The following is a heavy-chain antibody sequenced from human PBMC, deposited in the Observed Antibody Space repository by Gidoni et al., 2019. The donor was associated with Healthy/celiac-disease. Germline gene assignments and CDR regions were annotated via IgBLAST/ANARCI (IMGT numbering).Heavy chain of an antibody. J-gene: IGHJ3*02. CDR1: GFTVSSTY. V-gene: IGHV3-53*01. Sequence: EVQLVESGGGLIQPGGSLRLSCAASGFTVSSTYMGWVRQAPGKGLEWVSVIYSGGSTYYADSVKGRFTISRDNSKNTLYLQMNSPRVEDTAVYYCAREYIEMARRGGDAFDIWGQGTLVTVSS. CDR2: IYSGGST. CDR3: AREYIEMARRGGDAFDI. D-gene: IGHD3-10*01.